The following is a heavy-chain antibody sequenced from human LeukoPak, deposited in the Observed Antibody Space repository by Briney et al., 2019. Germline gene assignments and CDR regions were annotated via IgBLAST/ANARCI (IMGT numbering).Heavy chain of an antibody. J-gene: IGHJ4*02. Sequence: GGSLRLSCAASGFTFSSYAVSWVRHAPGKGLERVSAISGSGGSTYYADSVKGRFTISRDNSKNTLYLQMNSLRDEDTAVYYCASSSRGPAALYFDYWGQGTLVTVSS. CDR3: ASSSRGPAALYFDY. CDR2: ISGSGGST. D-gene: IGHD6-13*01. CDR1: GFTFSSYA. V-gene: IGHV3-23*01.